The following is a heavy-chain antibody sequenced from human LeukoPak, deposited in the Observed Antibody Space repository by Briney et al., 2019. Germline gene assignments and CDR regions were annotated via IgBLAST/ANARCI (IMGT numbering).Heavy chain of an antibody. D-gene: IGHD1/OR15-1a*01. CDR3: AKDRGWNTFDY. J-gene: IGHJ4*02. V-gene: IGHV3-7*01. CDR2: IKEDGSVK. CDR1: GFTFGVSW. Sequence: GGSLRLSCAASGFTFGVSWMSWVRQAPGKGLEWVGNIKEDGSVKNYVDSVKGRLTISRDNAKSSLFLQMNNLRVEDTAVYYCAKDRGWNTFDYWGQGTLVTVSS.